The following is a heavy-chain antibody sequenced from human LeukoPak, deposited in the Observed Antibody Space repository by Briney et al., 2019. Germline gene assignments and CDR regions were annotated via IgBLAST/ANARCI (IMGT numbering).Heavy chain of an antibody. J-gene: IGHJ4*02. CDR1: GGSISIYY. D-gene: IGHD1-26*01. Sequence: SETLSLTCTVSGGSISIYYWNWIRQPAGKGLEWIGRIYNTGSTNYNPSLKSRVTMSVDTSNNSLSLNLSPVTAADTAVYYCARDGGGTGRPFDFWGQGTLVTVSS. V-gene: IGHV4-4*07. CDR3: ARDGGGTGRPFDF. CDR2: IYNTGST.